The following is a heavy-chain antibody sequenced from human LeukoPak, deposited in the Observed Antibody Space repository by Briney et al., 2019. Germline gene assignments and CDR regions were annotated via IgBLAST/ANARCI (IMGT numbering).Heavy chain of an antibody. CDR1: GGSFSGYY. CDR2: INHSGST. CDR3: ATVAGGGYDAPYYFDY. J-gene: IGHJ4*02. Sequence: XXTXXVYGGSFSGYYWSWIRQPPGKGLEWIGEINHSGSTNYNPSLKSRVTISVDTSKNQFSLKLSSVTAADTAVYYCATVAGGGYDAPYYFDYWGQGTLVTVSS. D-gene: IGHD5-12*01. V-gene: IGHV4-34*01.